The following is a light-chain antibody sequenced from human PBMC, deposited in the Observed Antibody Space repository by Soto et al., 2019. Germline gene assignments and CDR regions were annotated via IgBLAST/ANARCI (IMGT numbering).Light chain of an antibody. V-gene: IGLV3-21*01. CDR2: YDS. J-gene: IGLJ2*01. CDR3: QVWEATGDQVV. CDR1: NVGSRR. Sequence: SYELTQPPSVSVAPGETARISWGGNNVGSRRVHWYQQKPGQAPFLVIYYDSDRPSGIPERFSGSNSGNTATLIISRVEAGDEADYYCQVWEATGDQVVFGGGTKLTVL.